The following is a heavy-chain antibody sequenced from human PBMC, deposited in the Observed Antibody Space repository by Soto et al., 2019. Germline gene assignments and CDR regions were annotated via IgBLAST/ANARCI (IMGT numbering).Heavy chain of an antibody. D-gene: IGHD3-10*01. CDR3: ATGRVYFGSEY. CDR2: IYYNGHI. V-gene: IGHV4-59*01. CDR1: GGSITSYY. Sequence: QVQLQESGPGLVKPLETLSLTCTVPGGSITSYYWSWVRQPPGKGLEWIGYIYYNGHINYNPSLKRRLTISLDTSKNQFSLRLSSVTAADTAVYYCATGRVYFGSEYWGQGTLVTVSS. J-gene: IGHJ4*02.